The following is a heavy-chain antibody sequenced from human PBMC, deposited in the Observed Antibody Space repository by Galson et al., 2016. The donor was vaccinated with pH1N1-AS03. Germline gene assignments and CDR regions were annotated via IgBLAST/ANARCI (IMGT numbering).Heavy chain of an antibody. CDR2: ISYDGNNR. J-gene: IGHJ4*02. D-gene: IGHD2-2*01. V-gene: IGHV3-30*18. Sequence: SLRLSCAASGFNFNSNGMHWVRQRPGKGLEWVAVISYDGNNRYYGNSVKGRFTISRDNSKNTVYLQMDSLTTEDTARYYCAKGCSSSGNCFYSDYWGQGTQVTVSS. CDR3: AKGCSSSGNCFYSDY. CDR1: GFNFNSNG.